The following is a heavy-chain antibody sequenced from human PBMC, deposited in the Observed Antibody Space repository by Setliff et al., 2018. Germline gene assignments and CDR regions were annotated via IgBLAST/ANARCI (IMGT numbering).Heavy chain of an antibody. J-gene: IGHJ3*02. CDR2: ISGYNGYT. V-gene: IGHV1-18*01. D-gene: IGHD2-2*01. Sequence: GASVKVSCKAFGYTFAKYGTSWVGQAPGQGLEWMGWISGYNGYTVYAQKLQGRVTLTTDTSTGTAYMEVRSLRSDDTAQYYCVRDRAAIVVGPPTAAFDIWGQGTMVTVSS. CDR3: VRDRAAIVVGPPTAAFDI. CDR1: GYTFAKYG.